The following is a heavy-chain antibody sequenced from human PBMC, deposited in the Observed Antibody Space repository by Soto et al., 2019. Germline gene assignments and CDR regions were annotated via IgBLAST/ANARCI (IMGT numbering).Heavy chain of an antibody. Sequence: QVQLQESGPGLVKPSETLPLTCTVSGGSISSYYWSWIRQPAGKRLEWIGRIYTSGSTNYNTSLKSRVTMSVDTSQNQFSLKLSSVTAADTAVYYCARGEGNGRIGGMDVWGQGTTVTVSS. CDR3: ARGEGNGRIGGMDV. D-gene: IGHD2-8*01. CDR2: IYTSGST. J-gene: IGHJ6*02. CDR1: GGSISSYY. V-gene: IGHV4-4*07.